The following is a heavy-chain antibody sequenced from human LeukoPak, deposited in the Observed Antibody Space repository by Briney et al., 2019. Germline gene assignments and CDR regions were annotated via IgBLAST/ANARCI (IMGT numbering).Heavy chain of an antibody. Sequence: PAETLCLTCTVSGGSISSYCWSWIRQAAGKGLEWIWRIYSSGSTNYNPSFKKRVTMSLGPSKNHFSLKLSSVTAAHTAVYYCARDAAAGITMISWFDPWGQGTLVTVSS. CDR3: ARDAAAGITMISWFDP. J-gene: IGHJ5*02. CDR1: GGSISSYC. D-gene: IGHD3-22*01. CDR2: IYSSGST. V-gene: IGHV4-4*07.